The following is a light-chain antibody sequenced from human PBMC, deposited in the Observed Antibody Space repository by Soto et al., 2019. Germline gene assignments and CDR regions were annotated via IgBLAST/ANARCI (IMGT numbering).Light chain of an antibody. CDR3: SSYTSSRTDV. V-gene: IGLV2-18*02. CDR1: SSDVGASNR. CDR2: EVS. Sequence: QSALTQPPSVSGSPGQSVTISCTGTSSDVGASNRVSWYQQPPGTAPKLMIYEVSDRPSGVPDRFSGSKSGNTASLTISGLQAEDEADYYCSSYTSSRTDVFGTGTKLTVL. J-gene: IGLJ1*01.